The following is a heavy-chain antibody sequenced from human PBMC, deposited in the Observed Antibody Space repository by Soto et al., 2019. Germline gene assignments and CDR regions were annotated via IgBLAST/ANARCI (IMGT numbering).Heavy chain of an antibody. CDR3: ARSDGRY. CDR1: GGSVSSGCFY. V-gene: IGHV4-61*01. J-gene: IGHJ4*02. CDR2: IYYSGST. Sequence: SEILSLPLTVSGGSVSSGCFYWSWIRQPPGKGLECIGYIYYSGSTNYNPSLKSRVTISVDTSKNQFSLKLSSVTAADTAVYYCARSDGRYWGQGTLVTVSS.